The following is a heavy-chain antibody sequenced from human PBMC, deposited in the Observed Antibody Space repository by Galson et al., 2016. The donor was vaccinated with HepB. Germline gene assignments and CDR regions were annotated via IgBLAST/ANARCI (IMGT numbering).Heavy chain of an antibody. CDR3: ARDYDRRGWFDP. Sequence: CKASGGTFSNYAFSWLRQAPGQGLEWMGGIIPIVDSANYAQKFRGRVTITADKTTSTAYMELRSLRSEDTAVYYCARDYDRRGWFDPWGQGTLVTVSS. D-gene: IGHD3-16*01. J-gene: IGHJ5*02. CDR1: GGTFSNYA. CDR2: IIPIVDSA. V-gene: IGHV1-69*06.